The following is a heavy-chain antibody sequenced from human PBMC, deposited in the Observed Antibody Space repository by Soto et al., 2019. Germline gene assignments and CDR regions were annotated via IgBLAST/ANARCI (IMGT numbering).Heavy chain of an antibody. V-gene: IGHV6-1*01. Sequence: SQSLSLTCAISVDSVSSNSAAWNWIRQSPSRGLEWLGRTYYRSKWSNDYAVSVKSRITINPDTSKNQFSLQLNSVTPEDTAVDYCATETPPTGERRAFDIWGQGTMVTVSS. CDR1: VDSVSSNSAA. J-gene: IGHJ3*02. D-gene: IGHD7-27*01. CDR2: TYYRSKWSN. CDR3: ATETPPTGERRAFDI.